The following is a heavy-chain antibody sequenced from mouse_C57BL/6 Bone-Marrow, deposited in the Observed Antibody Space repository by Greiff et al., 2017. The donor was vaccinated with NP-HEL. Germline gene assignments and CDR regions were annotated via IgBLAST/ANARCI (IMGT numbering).Heavy chain of an antibody. CDR1: GYTFTGYW. CDR3: ASRRGAWLAY. J-gene: IGHJ3*01. CDR2: ILPGSGST. V-gene: IGHV1-9*01. Sequence: QVQLKESGSELMKPGASVKLSCKATGYTFTGYWIEWVKQRPGHGLEWIGEILPGSGSTNYNEKFKGKATFTADTSSNTAYMQLSSLTTEDSAIYYCASRRGAWLAYWGQGTLVTVSA.